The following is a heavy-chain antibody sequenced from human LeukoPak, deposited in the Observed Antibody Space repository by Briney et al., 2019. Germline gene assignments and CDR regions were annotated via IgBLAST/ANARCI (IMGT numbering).Heavy chain of an antibody. Sequence: PSETLSLTCTVSGGSISNYYWSWIRQPPGKELEWIGYIYYSGSTNYNPSLKSRVTTSVDTSKNQFSLNLSSVTAADTAVYYCARRAVAEWYFDLWGRGTLVTVSS. V-gene: IGHV4-59*01. CDR3: ARRAVAEWYFDL. D-gene: IGHD6-19*01. J-gene: IGHJ2*01. CDR1: GGSISNYY. CDR2: IYYSGST.